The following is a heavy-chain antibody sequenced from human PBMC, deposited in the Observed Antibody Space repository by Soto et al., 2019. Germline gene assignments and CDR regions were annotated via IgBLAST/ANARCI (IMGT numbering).Heavy chain of an antibody. D-gene: IGHD6-19*01. CDR2: IKQDGSDE. CDR3: ARSLGWRDAFDI. J-gene: IGHJ3*02. CDR1: GFTFSDYW. Sequence: EVQLVESGGGLVQPGGSLRLSCAASGFTFSDYWMSWVRQAPGKGLEWVANIKQDGSDEYYVDSVKGRFTISRDNAKNSLYLQMNSLRAEDTAVYYCARSLGWRDAFDICGQGTMVTVSS. V-gene: IGHV3-7*01.